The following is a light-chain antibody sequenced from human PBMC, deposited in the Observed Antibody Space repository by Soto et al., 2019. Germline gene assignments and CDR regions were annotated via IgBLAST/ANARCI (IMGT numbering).Light chain of an antibody. V-gene: IGKV1-5*01. Sequence: DIQMTQSPSTLSASVGDRVTITCRASQSISSWLAWYQQKPGKAPKLLIYDASTLESGVPSRFSGSGSGTEFPLTISSLQPDEFATYYCQQYNSYPHTFGQGTKLEIK. CDR2: DAS. CDR3: QQYNSYPHT. J-gene: IGKJ2*01. CDR1: QSISSW.